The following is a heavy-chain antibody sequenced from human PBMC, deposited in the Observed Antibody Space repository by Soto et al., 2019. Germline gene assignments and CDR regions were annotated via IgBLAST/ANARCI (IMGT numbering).Heavy chain of an antibody. V-gene: IGHV3-33*01. J-gene: IGHJ6*02. CDR1: GFTFSNYG. CDR3: ARDDEYSGNGMDV. Sequence: QVQLVESGGDVVQPGRSLRLSCAASGFTFSNYGMHWVRQAPGKGLEWVAVILNDGSNRYHADSVKDRFTISRDNSKNTLYLQMNSLRAEDTAVYYCARDDEYSGNGMDVWGQGTTVTVS. CDR2: ILNDGSNR. D-gene: IGHD3-10*01.